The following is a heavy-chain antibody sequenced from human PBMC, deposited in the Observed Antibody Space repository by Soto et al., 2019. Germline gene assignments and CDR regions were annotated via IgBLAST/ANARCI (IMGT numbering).Heavy chain of an antibody. V-gene: IGHV1-18*01. D-gene: IGHD1-7*01. CDR2: ISGYNGNT. CDR3: ARTDLKLRGLDY. J-gene: IGHJ4*02. CDR1: GYTFTSYG. Sequence: QVQLVQSGTEVRKPGASVKVSCKASGYTFTSYGINWVRQAPGQGLEWMGWISGYNGNTDYVQRLQDRVTMTTATSTRTAYMELRNLRSDDSAVYYCARTDLKLRGLDYWGQGTLVTVSS.